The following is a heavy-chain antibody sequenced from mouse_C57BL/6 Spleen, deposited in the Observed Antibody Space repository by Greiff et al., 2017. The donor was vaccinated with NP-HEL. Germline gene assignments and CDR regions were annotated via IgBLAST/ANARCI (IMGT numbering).Heavy chain of an antibody. V-gene: IGHV10-1*01. J-gene: IGHJ1*03. Sequence: EVKVVESGGGLVQPKGSLKLSCAASGFSFTTYAMNWVRQAPGQGLEWVARISSKSNNYASYYADSVKDRFTISRDDSESMLYLQMNNLKTEDTAMYYCGRRGSSSYWYFDVWGTGTTVTVSS. D-gene: IGHD1-1*01. CDR2: ISSKSNNYAS. CDR1: GFSFTTYA. CDR3: GRRGSSSYWYFDV.